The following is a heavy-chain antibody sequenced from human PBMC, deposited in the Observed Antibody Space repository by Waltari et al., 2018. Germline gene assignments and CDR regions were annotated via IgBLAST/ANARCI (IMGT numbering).Heavy chain of an antibody. CDR1: GFSFSDSA. CDR3: ARLDIYGGGSNAFGI. V-gene: IGHV3-73*01. J-gene: IGHJ3*02. Sequence: EVRMVESGGNLVQPGGSLKLSCAASGFSFSDSAIHWVRKASGKGVRWVGCIKENSKNDATSYAASLEGRFIVSRDDSKNTAYLLMTSLKTEDTAMYYCARLDIYGGGSNAFGIWGQGTMVTVSS. CDR2: IKENSKNDAT. D-gene: IGHD1-26*01.